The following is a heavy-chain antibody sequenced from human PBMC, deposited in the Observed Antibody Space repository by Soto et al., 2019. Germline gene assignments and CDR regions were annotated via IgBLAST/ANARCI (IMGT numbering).Heavy chain of an antibody. D-gene: IGHD3-22*01. CDR3: ARGTYDSSGYYATGYYYYGMDV. J-gene: IGHJ6*02. CDR2: INPSGGST. Sequence: ASVKVSCKASGYTFTSYYMHWVRQAPGQGLEWMGIINPSGGSTNYAQRFQGRVTMTRDTSTSTVYMELSSLRSEDTAVYYCARGTYDSSGYYATGYYYYGMDVWGQGTTVTVSS. CDR1: GYTFTSYY. V-gene: IGHV1-46*03.